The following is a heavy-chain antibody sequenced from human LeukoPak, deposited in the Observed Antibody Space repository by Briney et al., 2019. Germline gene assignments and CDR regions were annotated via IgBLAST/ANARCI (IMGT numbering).Heavy chain of an antibody. J-gene: IGHJ4*02. Sequence: SETLSLTCTVSGGSISSYYWSWIRQPPGKGLEWIGYIYYSGSTNYNPSLKSRVTISVDTSKNQFSLKLSSVTAADTAVYYCAREGRAVDCWGQGTLVTVSS. CDR3: AREGRAVDC. V-gene: IGHV4-59*01. CDR1: GGSISSYY. CDR2: IYYSGST.